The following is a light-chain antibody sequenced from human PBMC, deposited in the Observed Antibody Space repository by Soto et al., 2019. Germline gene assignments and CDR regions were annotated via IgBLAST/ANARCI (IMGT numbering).Light chain of an antibody. V-gene: IGKV3D-11*01. CDR2: QTS. CDR1: QYINNR. CDR3: HQRQSWPRT. Sequence: EIVLTQSPATLCSFPGDRVTLSCRASQYINNRLAWYQHKPGQAPRLLICQTSIRAAGIPARFSASGTGTDFTLTISDVQPEDFAVYYCHQRQSWPRTVGQGTKLDIK. J-gene: IGKJ1*01.